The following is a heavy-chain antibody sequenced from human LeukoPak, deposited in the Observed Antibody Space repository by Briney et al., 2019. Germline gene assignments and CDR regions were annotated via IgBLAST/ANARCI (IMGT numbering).Heavy chain of an antibody. J-gene: IGHJ4*02. CDR3: AKAYSVGYSYVEN. Sequence: GGSLRLSCAASGFTFSSYSMNWVRQAPGKGLECVSSISSSSSYIYYADSVKGRFTISRDNAKNSLYLQMNSLRAEDTAVYYCAKAYSVGYSYVENWGQGTLVSVSS. D-gene: IGHD5-18*01. CDR2: ISSSSSYI. CDR1: GFTFSSYS. V-gene: IGHV3-21*01.